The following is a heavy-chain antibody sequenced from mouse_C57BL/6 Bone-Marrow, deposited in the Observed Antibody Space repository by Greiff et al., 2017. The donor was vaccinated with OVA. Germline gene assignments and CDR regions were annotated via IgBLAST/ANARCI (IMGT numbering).Heavy chain of an antibody. Sequence: QVQLQQSGPGLVQPSQSLSITCTVSGFSFTSYGVHWVRPSPGKGLEWLGVIWRGGSTDYNAAFMSRLSITQDNSQRQVLLKMNSLQADENAIYYWDIITTVVDPLDYWGQGTTLTVSS. J-gene: IGHJ2*01. CDR2: IWRGGST. CDR1: GFSFTSYG. CDR3: DIITTVVDPLDY. D-gene: IGHD1-1*01. V-gene: IGHV2-5*01.